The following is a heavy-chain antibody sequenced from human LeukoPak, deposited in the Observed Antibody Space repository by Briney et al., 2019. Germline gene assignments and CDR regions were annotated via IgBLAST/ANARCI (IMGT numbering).Heavy chain of an antibody. CDR3: ARDDALEDNAFDI. CDR1: GFTFSSYG. CDR2: IVNDGSKQ. Sequence: GGSLRLSCAASGFTFSSYGMHWVRQAPGKGLEWVAVIVNDGSKQHHADSLKGRFTISRDNSKNTLFLQMNSVRAEDTAVYYCARDDALEDNAFDIWGQGTMVTVSS. V-gene: IGHV3-33*01. D-gene: IGHD1-1*01. J-gene: IGHJ3*02.